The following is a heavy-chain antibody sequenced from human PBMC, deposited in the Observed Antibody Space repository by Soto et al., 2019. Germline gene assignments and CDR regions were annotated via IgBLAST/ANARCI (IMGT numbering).Heavy chain of an antibody. Sequence: QVRLQESGPGLVKPSETLSLSCTVSGGSISDYYWCWIRQPAGKGLEWLGRFHTTDTIDYNPSLKSRATMSVGTSQNQLSLTLRSVTAADTGVYYCVLCATAGYFDLWGRGTLVTVSS. CDR3: VLCATAGYFDL. CDR2: FHTTDTI. V-gene: IGHV4-4*07. J-gene: IGHJ2*01. CDR1: GGSISDYY.